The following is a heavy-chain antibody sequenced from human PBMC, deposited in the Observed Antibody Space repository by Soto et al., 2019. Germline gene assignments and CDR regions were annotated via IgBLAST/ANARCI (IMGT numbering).Heavy chain of an antibody. D-gene: IGHD6-13*01. CDR3: ADLPMAHSRDDAFDI. Sequence: QVQLVQSGAEVKKPGASVKVSCKASGYTFTSYGISWVRQAPGQGLEWMGWISAYNGNTNYAQKLQGRVTMTTDTSTSTDYMELRSLRSADTAVYCCADLPMAHSRDDAFDIWGQVTMVTVSS. CDR1: GYTFTSYG. J-gene: IGHJ3*02. V-gene: IGHV1-18*01. CDR2: ISAYNGNT.